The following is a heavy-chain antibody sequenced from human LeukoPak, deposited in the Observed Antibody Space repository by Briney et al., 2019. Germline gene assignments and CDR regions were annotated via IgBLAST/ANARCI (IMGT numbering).Heavy chain of an antibody. Sequence: GSLRLSCAASGFTFSSYAMSWVRQAPGKGLEWVSAISGSGGSTYYADSVKGRFTISRGNSKNTLYLQMNSLRAEDTAIYYCAKEGGDVLYYFDYWGQGTLVTVSS. V-gene: IGHV3-23*01. CDR1: GFTFSSYA. CDR3: AKEGGDVLYYFDY. CDR2: ISGSGGST. J-gene: IGHJ4*02. D-gene: IGHD2-15*01.